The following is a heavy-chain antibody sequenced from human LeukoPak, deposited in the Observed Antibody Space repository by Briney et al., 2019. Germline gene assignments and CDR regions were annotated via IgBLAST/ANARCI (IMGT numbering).Heavy chain of an antibody. V-gene: IGHV4-59*08. CDR2: IYYSGST. D-gene: IGHD2-2*01. CDR1: GGSFSGYY. CDR3: ARHKLLSRPDIVVVPAALPYGMDV. J-gene: IGHJ6*02. Sequence: PSETLSLTCAVYGGSFSGYYWSWIRQPPGNGLEWIGYIYYSGSTNYNPSLKSRVTISVDTSKNQFSLKLSSVTAADTAVYYCARHKLLSRPDIVVVPAALPYGMDVWGQGTTVTVSS.